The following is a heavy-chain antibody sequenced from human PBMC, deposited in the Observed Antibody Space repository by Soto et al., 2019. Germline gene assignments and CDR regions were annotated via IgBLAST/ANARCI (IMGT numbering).Heavy chain of an antibody. CDR3: ASIPGGPPLRYFDY. J-gene: IGHJ4*02. V-gene: IGHV3-21*01. D-gene: IGHD3-10*01. CDR2: ISSSGSYI. CDR1: GFTFSSHI. Sequence: GGSLRLSCAASGFTFSSHIMNWVGEAPGKGLEWVSSISSSGSYIYYADSLEGRFAISRDNAKNSLYLQMNSLRAEDTAVYYCASIPGGPPLRYFDYWGQGTLVTVSA.